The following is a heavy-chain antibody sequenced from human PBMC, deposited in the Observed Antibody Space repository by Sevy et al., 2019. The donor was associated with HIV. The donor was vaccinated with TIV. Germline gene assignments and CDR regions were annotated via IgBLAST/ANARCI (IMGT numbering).Heavy chain of an antibody. J-gene: IGHJ6*03. V-gene: IGHV3-9*01. CDR2: IGWNSDII. Sequence: GGSLRLSCAASGFTFDDYAMHWVRHAPGKGLEWVSGIGWNSDIIAYADSVMGRFTISRDNAKNSLYLQMDSLRPEDTALYYCAKDMDPRYIYYYMDVWGKGTTVTVSS. CDR3: AKDMDPRYIYYYMDV. D-gene: IGHD1-26*01. CDR1: GFTFDDYA.